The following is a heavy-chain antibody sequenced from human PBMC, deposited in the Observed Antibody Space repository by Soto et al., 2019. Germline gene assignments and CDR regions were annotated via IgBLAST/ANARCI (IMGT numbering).Heavy chain of an antibody. J-gene: IGHJ6*02. CDR2: ISSSSSTI. V-gene: IGHV3-48*01. CDR3: ARAGYYDCMDV. CDR1: GFTFSSYS. Sequence: EVQLVESGGGLVQPGGSLRLSCAASGFTFSSYSMNWVRQAPGKGLEGVSYISSSSSTIYYADSVKGRFTISRDNAKNSLYLQMNSLRAEDTAVYYCARAGYYDCMDVWGQGTTVTVSS. D-gene: IGHD3-3*01.